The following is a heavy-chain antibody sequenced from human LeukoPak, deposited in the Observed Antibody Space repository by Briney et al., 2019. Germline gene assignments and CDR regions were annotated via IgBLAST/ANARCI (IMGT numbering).Heavy chain of an antibody. CDR1: GFTFSSYA. Sequence: GGSLRLSCAASGFTFSSYAMSWVRQAPGKGLEWVSAISGSGDNTYYTDSVKGRFTISRDNSKNTLYLQMNSLRDEDTAVYYCAKHRFESGGYHSTDWGQGTLVTVSS. J-gene: IGHJ4*02. V-gene: IGHV3-23*01. CDR3: AKHRFESGGYHSTD. CDR2: ISGSGDNT. D-gene: IGHD3-22*01.